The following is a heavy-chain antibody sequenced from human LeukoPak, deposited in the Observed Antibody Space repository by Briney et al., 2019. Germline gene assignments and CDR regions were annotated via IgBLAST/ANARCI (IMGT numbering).Heavy chain of an antibody. D-gene: IGHD5-18*01. CDR1: GFTFTSYW. CDR2: IKQDGSEK. V-gene: IGHV3-7*04. Sequence: GGSLRLSCAASGFTFTSYWMNWVRQTPGKGLEWVANIKQDGSEKYYVDSVKGRFTISRDNANNSLYLQMNSLRAEDTAVYYCARGWIQLWPFGSWGQGTLVTVSS. CDR3: ARGWIQLWPFGS. J-gene: IGHJ4*02.